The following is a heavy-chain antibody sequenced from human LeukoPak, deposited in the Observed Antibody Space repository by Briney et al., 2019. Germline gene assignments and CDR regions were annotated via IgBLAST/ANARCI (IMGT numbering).Heavy chain of an antibody. CDR3: ARGGGIVLMVYARANWFDP. D-gene: IGHD2-8*01. CDR1: GGSFSGYY. V-gene: IGHV4-34*01. Sequence: SETLSLTCAVYGGSFSGYYWSWIRQPPGKGLEWIGEINHSGSTNYNPSLKSRVTISVDTSKNQFSLKLSSVTAADTAVYYCARGGGIVLMVYARANWFDPWGQGTLVTVSS. J-gene: IGHJ5*02. CDR2: INHSGST.